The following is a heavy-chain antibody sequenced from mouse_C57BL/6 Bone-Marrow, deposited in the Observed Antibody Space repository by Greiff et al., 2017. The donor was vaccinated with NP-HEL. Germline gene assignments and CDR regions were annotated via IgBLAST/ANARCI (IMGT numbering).Heavy chain of an antibody. CDR1: GFNIKGYY. CDR3: TTCRGSYGFAY. Sequence: EVQLQQSGAELVRPGASVKLSCTASGFNIKGYYMPWVKQRPEQGLEWIGRFDPEDGDPEFAPQFQGRATMTADTSSNTAYLQLSSLTAEDTAVYYCTTCRGSYGFAYWGQGTLVTVSA. D-gene: IGHD1-1*02. V-gene: IGHV14-1*01. J-gene: IGHJ3*01. CDR2: FDPEDGDP.